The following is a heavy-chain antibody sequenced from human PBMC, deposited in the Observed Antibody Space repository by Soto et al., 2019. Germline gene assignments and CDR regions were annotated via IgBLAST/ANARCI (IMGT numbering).Heavy chain of an antibody. CDR3: ARPYYYDSSGYRIAWYFDL. J-gene: IGHJ2*01. CDR1: GGSISSSSYY. D-gene: IGHD3-22*01. V-gene: IGHV4-39*01. Sequence: SETLSLTCTVSGGSISSSSYYWGWIRQPPGKGLEWIGSIYYSGSTYYNPSLKSRVTISVDTSKNQFSLKLSSVTAADTAVYYCARPYYYDSSGYRIAWYFDLWGRGTLVTVSS. CDR2: IYYSGST.